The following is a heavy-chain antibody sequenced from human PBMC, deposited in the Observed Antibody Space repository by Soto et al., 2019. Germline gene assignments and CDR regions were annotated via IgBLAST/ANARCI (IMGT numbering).Heavy chain of an antibody. CDR3: ARSYYYDSSGLTSFFY. D-gene: IGHD3-22*01. J-gene: IGHJ4*02. CDR2: IIPILGIA. Sequence: ASVKVSFKASGGTFSSYTISWVRQAPGQGLEWMGRIIPILGIANYAQKFQGRVTITADKSTSTAYMELSSLRSEDTAVYYCARSYYYDSSGLTSFFYWGQGTLVTVSS. V-gene: IGHV1-69*02. CDR1: GGTFSSYT.